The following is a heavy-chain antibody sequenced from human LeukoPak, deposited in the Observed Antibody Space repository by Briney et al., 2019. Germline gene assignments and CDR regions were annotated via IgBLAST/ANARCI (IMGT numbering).Heavy chain of an antibody. Sequence: GGSLRLSCAASGFTFSSYAMSWVRQAPGKGLEWVSAISGSGGSTYYADSVKGRFTISRDNSKNTLYLQMNSLRAEDTAVYYCAKDIAAAGRGADYYYYMDVWGKGTTVTVSS. CDR2: ISGSGGST. V-gene: IGHV3-23*01. CDR1: GFTFSSYA. D-gene: IGHD6-13*01. J-gene: IGHJ6*03. CDR3: AKDIAAAGRGADYYYYMDV.